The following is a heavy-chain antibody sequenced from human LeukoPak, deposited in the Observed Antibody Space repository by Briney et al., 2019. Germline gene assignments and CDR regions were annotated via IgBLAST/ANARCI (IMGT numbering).Heavy chain of an antibody. CDR1: GFTFSSYS. D-gene: IGHD6-19*01. CDR3: ARDGLSYSSGWSYC. CDR2: ISSSSSYI. J-gene: IGHJ4*02. V-gene: IGHV3-21*01. Sequence: GGSLRLSCAASGFTFSSYSMNWVRQAPGKGLEWVSSISSSSSYIYYADSVKGRFTISRDNAKNSLYLQMNSLRAEDTAVYYCARDGLSYSSGWSYCWGQGTLVTVSS.